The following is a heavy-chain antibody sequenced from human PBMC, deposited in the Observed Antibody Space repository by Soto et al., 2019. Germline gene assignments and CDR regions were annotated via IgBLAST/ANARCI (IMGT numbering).Heavy chain of an antibody. V-gene: IGHV1-8*02. J-gene: IGHJ5*02. CDR2: MNPGSGKT. Sequence: ASVKVSCKASGYTFINYDISWVRQATGQGLEWMGWMNPGSGKTGYANKFQGRVTMTRDASTSTAHLELSSLTSEDAAVYYCARMASSGTLNWFDPWGQGTLVTVSS. CDR3: ARMASSGTLNWFDP. CDR1: GYTFINYD.